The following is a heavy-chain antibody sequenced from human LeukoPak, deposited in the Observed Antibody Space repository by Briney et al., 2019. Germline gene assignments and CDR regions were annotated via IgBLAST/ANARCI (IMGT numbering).Heavy chain of an antibody. CDR2: IYYSGST. Sequence: SETLSLTCTVSDGSISSYYWNWIRQSLGRGLEWIGYIYYSGSTNYNPSLKSRVTISVDTSKNQFSLKLSSVTAADTAVYYCAAQAATALDYWGQGTLVTVSS. D-gene: IGHD6-13*01. CDR1: DGSISSYY. CDR3: AAQAATALDY. J-gene: IGHJ4*02. V-gene: IGHV4-59*01.